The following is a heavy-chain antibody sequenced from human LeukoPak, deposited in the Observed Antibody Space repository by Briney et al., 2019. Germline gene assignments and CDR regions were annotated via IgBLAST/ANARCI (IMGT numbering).Heavy chain of an antibody. J-gene: IGHJ6*03. CDR1: GFTFSSYS. CDR3: ATSAGTGYYYYYMDV. CDR2: ISSSSSYI. V-gene: IGHV3-21*01. Sequence: GGSLRLSCAASGFTFSSYSMNWVRQAPGKGLEWVSSISSSSSYIYYADSVKGRFTISRDNAKNSLYLQMNSLRAEDTAVYYCATSAGTGYYYYYMDVWCKGTTVTVSS. D-gene: IGHD6-13*01.